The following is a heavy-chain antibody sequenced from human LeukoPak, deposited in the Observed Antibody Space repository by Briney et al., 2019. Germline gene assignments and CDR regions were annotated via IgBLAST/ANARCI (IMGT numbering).Heavy chain of an antibody. CDR3: ARSMVRGDYGKNYLYYYYGMDV. Sequence: ASVKVSCKASGYTFTSYAMHWVRQAPGQRLEWMGWINAGNGNTKYSQKFQGRGTITRDTSASTAYMELSSLRSEDTAVYYCARSMVRGDYGKNYLYYYYGMDVWGKGTTVTVSS. CDR2: INAGNGNT. J-gene: IGHJ6*04. CDR1: GYTFTSYA. V-gene: IGHV1-3*01. D-gene: IGHD3-10*01.